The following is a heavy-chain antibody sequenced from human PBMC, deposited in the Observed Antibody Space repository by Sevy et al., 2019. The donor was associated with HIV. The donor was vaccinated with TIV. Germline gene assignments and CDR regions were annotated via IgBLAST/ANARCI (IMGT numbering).Heavy chain of an antibody. CDR2: IYYSGST. V-gene: IGHV4-39*01. Sequence: SETLSLTCTVSGGSISSSSYYWGWIRQPPGKGLEWIGSIYYSGSTYYNPSLKSRVTISVDTSKNRFSLKLSTVTAADTAGYYCARNGPGDYYGSGSYYSLYKPNTNGDYYYYYYYMDVWGKGTTVTVSS. CDR3: ARNGPGDYYGSGSYYSLYKPNTNGDYYYYYYYMDV. D-gene: IGHD3-10*01. J-gene: IGHJ6*03. CDR1: GGSISSSSYY.